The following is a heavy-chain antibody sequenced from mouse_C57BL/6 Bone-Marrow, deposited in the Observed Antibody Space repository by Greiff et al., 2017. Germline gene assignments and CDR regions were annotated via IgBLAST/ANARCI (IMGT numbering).Heavy chain of an antibody. Sequence: EVKLVESGGGLVKPGGSLTLSCAASGFTFSSYAMSWVRQTPEKRLEWVATISDGGSYTYSPDTEKGRFTISRDNAKNNLYLQMSHLKSEDTAMYYCARAGSSRGNPYAMDYWGQGTSVTVSS. D-gene: IGHD1-3*01. V-gene: IGHV5-4*03. J-gene: IGHJ4*01. CDR3: ARAGSSRGNPYAMDY. CDR2: ISDGGSYT. CDR1: GFTFSSYA.